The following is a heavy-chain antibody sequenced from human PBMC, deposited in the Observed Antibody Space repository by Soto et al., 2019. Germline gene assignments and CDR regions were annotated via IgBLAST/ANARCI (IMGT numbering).Heavy chain of an antibody. Sequence: GGSLRHSCAVSGFTVSTYGMHWVRQAPGKGLEWVAVISRDGGTKYYADSVKGRFTISRDNSRNTLFLEMNSLRGDDMAVYYCTGEVASGYWGQGTLVTVSS. D-gene: IGHD2-8*02. CDR3: TGEVASGY. CDR1: GFTVSTYG. J-gene: IGHJ4*02. CDR2: ISRDGGTK. V-gene: IGHV3-30*03.